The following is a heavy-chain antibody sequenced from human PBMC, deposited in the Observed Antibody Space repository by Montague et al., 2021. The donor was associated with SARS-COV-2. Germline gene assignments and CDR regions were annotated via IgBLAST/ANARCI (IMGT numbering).Heavy chain of an antibody. CDR3: VRHPQYDGLNGPPDF. CDR2: VLYNKGT. D-gene: IGHD3-9*01. Sequence: SETLSLTCTVSGVSVTDYYWSWIRQPPGKGLEWVGDVLYNKGTTFNPSLKSRVAISADTSKNQFSPRLTSVTAADTAFYYCVRHPQYDGLNGPPDFWGQGTLVTVSS. V-gene: IGHV4-59*08. CDR1: GVSVTDYY. J-gene: IGHJ4*02.